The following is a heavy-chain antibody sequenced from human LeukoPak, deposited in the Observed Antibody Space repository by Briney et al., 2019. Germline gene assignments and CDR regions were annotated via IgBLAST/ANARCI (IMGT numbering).Heavy chain of an antibody. CDR2: ISDSGNA. D-gene: IGHD3-16*02. CDR1: GFTLSSYA. CDR3: AKAFDDYVWGSYRFTFDY. J-gene: IGHJ4*02. V-gene: IGHV3-23*01. Sequence: GGSLRLSCAASGFTLSSYAMSWVRQAPGKGLEWVSAISDSGNAYHADSVKGRFTISRDNSKNTLYLQMNSLRAEDTAVYYCAKAFDDYVWGSYRFTFDYWGQGTLVTVSS.